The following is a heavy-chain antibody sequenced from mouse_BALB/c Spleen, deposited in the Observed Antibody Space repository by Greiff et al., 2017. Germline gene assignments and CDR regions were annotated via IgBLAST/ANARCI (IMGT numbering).Heavy chain of an antibody. CDR2: INPSNGRT. CDR1: GYTFTSYW. D-gene: IGHD1-1*01. V-gene: IGHV1S81*02. J-gene: IGHJ4*01. CDR3: ARPFFYGYAMDY. Sequence: QVHVKQPGAELVKPGASVKLSCKASGYTFTSYWMHWVKQRPGQGLEWIGEINPSNGRTNYNEKFKSKATLTVDKSSSTAYMQLSSLTSEDSAVYYCARPFFYGYAMDYWGQGTSVTVSS.